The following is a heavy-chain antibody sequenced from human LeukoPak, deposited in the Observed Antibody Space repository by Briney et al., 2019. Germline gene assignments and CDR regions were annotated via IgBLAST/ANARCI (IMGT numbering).Heavy chain of an antibody. Sequence: SETLSLTCVVYGGAFSSYYWSWIRQPPGKGLEWIGEINHRGSTNYNPSLKSRVSISVDTSKNQFSLKLTSVTAADTAVYYCARDARRGWFDPWGQGTLVTVSS. D-gene: IGHD3-10*01. V-gene: IGHV4-34*01. CDR1: GGAFSSYY. J-gene: IGHJ5*02. CDR3: ARDARRGWFDP. CDR2: INHRGST.